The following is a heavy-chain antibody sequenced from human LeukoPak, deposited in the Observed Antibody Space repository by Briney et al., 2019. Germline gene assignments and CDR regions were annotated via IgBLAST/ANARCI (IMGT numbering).Heavy chain of an antibody. V-gene: IGHV3-9*01. CDR2: ISWNSASI. CDR1: GFTFHDYA. CDR3: AKISSSGWCY. J-gene: IGHJ4*02. Sequence: GGSLRLSCAGSGFTFHDYAMHWVRQVPGKGLEWVSGISWNSASIGYADSVKGRFTISRDNAKNSLYLQMNSLRVEDTALYYCAKISSSGWCYWGQGTLVTVSS. D-gene: IGHD6-19*01.